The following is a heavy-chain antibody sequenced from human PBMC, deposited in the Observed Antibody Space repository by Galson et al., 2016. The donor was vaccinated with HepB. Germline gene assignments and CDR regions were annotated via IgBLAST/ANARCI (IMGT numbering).Heavy chain of an antibody. Sequence: SLRLSCAASGFTFSAYAMSWVRQAPGKGLEWVSSSGSGGPTYYADSVQGRITIPRDNPTHTLLLQMHSLSADDTAVYYSAKSVWEYDTLTGHYRQGAEYWRQQTLVTGSS. J-gene: IGHJ4*02. CDR1: GFTFSAYA. CDR2: SGSGGPT. CDR3: AKSVWEYDTLTGHYRQGAEY. V-gene: IGHV3-23*01. D-gene: IGHD3-9*01.